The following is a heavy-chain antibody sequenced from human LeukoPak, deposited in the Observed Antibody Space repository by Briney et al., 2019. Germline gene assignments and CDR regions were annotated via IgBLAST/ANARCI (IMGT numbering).Heavy chain of an antibody. CDR1: GYTFTGYY. V-gene: IGHV1-2*02. J-gene: IGHJ4*02. CDR3: ARAWDRSSGYYFPSY. D-gene: IGHD3-22*01. Sequence: GASVKVSCKASGYTFTGYYMHWVRQAPGQGLEWMGWINPNSGGTNYAQKFQGRVTMTRDTSISTAYMELSRLRSDDTAVYYCARAWDRSSGYYFPSYWGQGTLVTVSS. CDR2: INPNSGGT.